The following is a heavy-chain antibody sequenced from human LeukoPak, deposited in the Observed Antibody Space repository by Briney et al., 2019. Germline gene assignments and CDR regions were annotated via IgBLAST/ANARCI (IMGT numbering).Heavy chain of an antibody. CDR2: INHSGST. Sequence: SETLSLTCGVYGGSFSGYYWSWIRQPPGKGLEWIGEINHSGSTNYNPSLKRRVPISVDTSKNQFSLKLSSVTAADTAVYYCARGDWNTMIGDAFDIWGQGTMVTVSS. J-gene: IGHJ3*02. CDR3: ARGDWNTMIGDAFDI. D-gene: IGHD3-22*01. V-gene: IGHV4-34*01. CDR1: GGSFSGYY.